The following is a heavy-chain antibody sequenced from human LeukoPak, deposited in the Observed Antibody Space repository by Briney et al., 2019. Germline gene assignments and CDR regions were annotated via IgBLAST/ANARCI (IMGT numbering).Heavy chain of an antibody. CDR1: GFTFSSFA. V-gene: IGHV3-30*04. D-gene: IGHD5-24*01. J-gene: IGHJ4*02. Sequence: PGGSLRLSCAASGFTFSSFAMHWVRQAPGKGLEWVAVISYDGSNKYYADSVKGRFTISRDNSKNTLYLQMNSLRAEDTAVYYCARVMATISQDYLDYWGQGTLVTVSS. CDR3: ARVMATISQDYLDY. CDR2: ISYDGSNK.